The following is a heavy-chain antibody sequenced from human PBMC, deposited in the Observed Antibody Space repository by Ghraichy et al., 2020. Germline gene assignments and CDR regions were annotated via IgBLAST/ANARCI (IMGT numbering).Heavy chain of an antibody. CDR1: GFTFSRYS. CDR3: ASAYDLWSGYFPCYFDY. CDR2: ISSSSSTI. J-gene: IGHJ4*02. D-gene: IGHD3-3*01. Sequence: GGSLRLSCAASGFTFSRYSMNWVRQAPGKGLEWVSYISSSSSTIYYADSVKGRFTISRDNAKNSLYLQMNSLRAEDTAVYYCASAYDLWSGYFPCYFDYWGQGPLVTVSS. V-gene: IGHV3-48*01.